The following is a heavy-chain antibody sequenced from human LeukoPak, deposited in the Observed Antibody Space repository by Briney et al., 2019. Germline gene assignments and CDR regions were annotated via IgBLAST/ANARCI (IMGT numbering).Heavy chain of an antibody. CDR2: IMGSGGST. D-gene: IGHD6-19*01. V-gene: IGHV3-23*01. Sequence: GGSLRPSCAPSTSTLPSYAMSWVSQAQGSWLEWVSAIMGSGGSTYYADSVKGRFTISRDNSKNTLYLQMNSLRAEDTAVYYCAQEWLHGMDVWGQGTTVTVSS. CDR3: AQEWLHGMDV. CDR1: TSTLPSYA. J-gene: IGHJ6*02.